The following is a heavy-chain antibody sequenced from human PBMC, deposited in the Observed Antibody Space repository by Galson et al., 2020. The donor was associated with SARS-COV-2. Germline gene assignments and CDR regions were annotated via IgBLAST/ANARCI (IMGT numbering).Heavy chain of an antibody. CDR3: AKAGSGLSQNYYYYGMDV. CDR2: INPRCDRT. V-gene: IGHV1-46*01. D-gene: IGHD3-16*02. Sequence: ASVNVSCKAPGYTLTSYSMHWLRQDPGQGLDWMGIINPRCDRTSYAQTFQGRVTMTRDTSTSTVYMELSSLRSEDTAVYYCAKAGSGLSQNYYYYGMDVWGQGTTVTVSS. J-gene: IGHJ6*02. CDR1: GYTLTSYS.